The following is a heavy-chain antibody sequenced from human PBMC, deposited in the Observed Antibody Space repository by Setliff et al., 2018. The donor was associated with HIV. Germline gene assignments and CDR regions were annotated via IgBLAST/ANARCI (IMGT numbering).Heavy chain of an antibody. CDR3: ARPDSRWYARGRDPLYGMDV. J-gene: IGHJ6*02. V-gene: IGHV1-3*01. CDR1: GYTFTSYT. CDR2: INAGNGNT. Sequence: ASVKVSCKSSGYTFTSYTMHWVRQAPGQRLEWMGRINAGNGNTKYSQKFQGRVTITRDTFASTAYMELSSLRSEDTAVYYCARPDSRWYARGRDPLYGMDVWGQGTTVTVSS. D-gene: IGHD6-13*01.